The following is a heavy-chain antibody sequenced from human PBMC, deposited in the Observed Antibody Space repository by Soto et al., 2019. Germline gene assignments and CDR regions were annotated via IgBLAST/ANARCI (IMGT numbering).Heavy chain of an antibody. CDR2: INPSGGSA. CDR1: GYSFISHY. Sequence: QVQLVQSGAEVTRPGASVKVSCKASGYSFISHYIHWVRQAPGQGLEWMGFINPSGGSATLAQKFQGRVTMTRDTSTTTVYMELRSLRSEDAAVYYCARDYLSSKLSLSYFDFWGQGTLVTVSS. D-gene: IGHD2-2*01. J-gene: IGHJ4*02. CDR3: ARDYLSSKLSLSYFDF. V-gene: IGHV1-46*01.